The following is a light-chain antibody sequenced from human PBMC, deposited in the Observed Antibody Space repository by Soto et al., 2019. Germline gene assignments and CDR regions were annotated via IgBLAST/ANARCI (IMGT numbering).Light chain of an antibody. V-gene: IGKV1-17*01. CDR2: AAS. CDR1: QDIRSA. Sequence: TQSPSSLSASLRARLNITCRASQDIRSALGWYQQKQGKVPKLLIYAASTLQSGVPSRFNGSGSGTDFTLTISSLQPDDFSTYYCQQYNGTFGQGTKVDIK. J-gene: IGKJ1*01. CDR3: QQYNGT.